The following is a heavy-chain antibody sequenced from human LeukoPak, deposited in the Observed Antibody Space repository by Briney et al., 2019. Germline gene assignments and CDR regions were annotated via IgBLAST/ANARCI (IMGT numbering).Heavy chain of an antibody. CDR3: AAYIAAAGRYYFDY. D-gene: IGHD6-13*01. Sequence: SETLSLTCAVYGGSFSGYYWSWVRQPPGKGLEWIGEINHSGSTNYNPSLKSRVTISVDTSKNQFSLKLSSVTAADTAVYYCAAYIAAAGRYYFDYWGQGTLVTVSS. J-gene: IGHJ4*02. V-gene: IGHV4-34*01. CDR2: INHSGST. CDR1: GGSFSGYY.